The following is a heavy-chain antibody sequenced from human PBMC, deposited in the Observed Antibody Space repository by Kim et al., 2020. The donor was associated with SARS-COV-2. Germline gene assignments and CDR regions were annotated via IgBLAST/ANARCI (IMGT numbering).Heavy chain of an antibody. CDR3: ARDVPGDAFNI. CDR2: K. D-gene: IGHD3-10*02. J-gene: IGHJ3*02. V-gene: IGHV6-1*01. Sequence: KDYAVSVKGRITINQDTSKNQFSLQLNSVTAEDTAVYYCARDVPGDAFNIWGQGTMVTVSS.